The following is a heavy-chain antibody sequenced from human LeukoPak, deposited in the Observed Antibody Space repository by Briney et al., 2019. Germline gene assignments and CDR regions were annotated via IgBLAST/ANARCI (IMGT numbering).Heavy chain of an antibody. J-gene: IGHJ3*02. CDR1: GGTFSSYA. Sequence: GASVKVSCKASGGTFSSYAISWVRQAPGQGLEWMGGIIPIFGTANYAQKFQGRVTITGDESTSTAYMELSSLRSEDTAVYYCARDQGSSGYYSDDDDAFDIWGQGTMVTVSS. CDR2: IIPIFGTA. CDR3: ARDQGSSGYYSDDDDAFDI. V-gene: IGHV1-69*13. D-gene: IGHD3-22*01.